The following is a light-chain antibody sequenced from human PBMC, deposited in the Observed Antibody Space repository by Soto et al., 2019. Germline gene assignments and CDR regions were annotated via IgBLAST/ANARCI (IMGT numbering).Light chain of an antibody. J-gene: IGKJ1*01. CDR3: QQYDSSLPA. CDR1: QSISSNK. Sequence: EIVLTQSPGSLSLSPGERATLSCRASQSISSNKLAWYQHNPGQAPRLLIYGASSRATGIPDRFSGSGSGTDFTLTISRLEPEDFVLYYCQQYDSSLPAFGQGTKVDIK. CDR2: GAS. V-gene: IGKV3-20*01.